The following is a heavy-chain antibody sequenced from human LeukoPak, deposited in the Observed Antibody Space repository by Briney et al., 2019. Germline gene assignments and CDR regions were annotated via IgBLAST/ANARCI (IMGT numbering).Heavy chain of an antibody. Sequence: PGGSLRLSCAASGFTFSNYGMHWVRQAPGKGLEWVAVIWYDGSNKYYADSVKGRFTISRDNSKNTLYLQMNSLRAEDTAVYYCAKEHSSDLYYFDYWGQGTLVTVSS. CDR1: GFTFSNYG. V-gene: IGHV3-33*06. J-gene: IGHJ4*02. CDR2: IWYDGSNK. D-gene: IGHD6-19*01. CDR3: AKEHSSDLYYFDY.